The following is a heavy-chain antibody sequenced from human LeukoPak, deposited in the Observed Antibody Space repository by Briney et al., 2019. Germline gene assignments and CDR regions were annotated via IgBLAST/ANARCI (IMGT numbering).Heavy chain of an antibody. D-gene: IGHD6-13*01. V-gene: IGHV1-8*01. CDR1: GYTFTSYD. CDR3: ASGLQGGSIAAAGMIYDY. J-gene: IGHJ4*02. CDR2: MNPNSGNT. Sequence: ASVKVSCKASGYTFTSYDINWVRQATGQGLEWMGWMNPNSGNTGYAQKFQGRVTMTRNTSISTAYMELSSLRSEDTAVYYCASGLQGGSIAAAGMIYDYWGQGTLVTVSS.